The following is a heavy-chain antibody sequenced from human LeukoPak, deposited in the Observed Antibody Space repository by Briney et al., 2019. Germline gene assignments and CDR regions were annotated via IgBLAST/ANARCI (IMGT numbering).Heavy chain of an antibody. CDR3: TTETLPTIAAAGFGYYFDY. CDR1: GFTFSSYA. J-gene: IGHJ4*02. Sequence: GGSLRLSCAASGFTFSSYAMSWVRQAPGKGLEWVGRIKSKTDGGTTDYAAPVKGRFTISRDDSKNTLYLQTNSLKTEDTAVYCCTTETLPTIAAAGFGYYFDYWGQGTLVTVSS. V-gene: IGHV3-15*01. CDR2: IKSKTDGGTT. D-gene: IGHD6-13*01.